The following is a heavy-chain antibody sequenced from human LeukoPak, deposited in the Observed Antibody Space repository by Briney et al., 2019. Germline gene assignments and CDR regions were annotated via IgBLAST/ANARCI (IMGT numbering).Heavy chain of an antibody. Sequence: QPGGSLTLSCAASGFIFSNYHMSWVRQARGKGMEWVSRISGVTTITYYPHSVNPQFTLSIDNSNNTPYLHTNRLRSVDTALYSCAKPIATFREDPFDSWGQGTLVTVSS. D-gene: IGHD2-21*01. V-gene: IGHV3-23*01. CDR1: GFIFSNYH. CDR3: AKPIATFREDPFDS. CDR2: ISGVTTIT. J-gene: IGHJ4*02.